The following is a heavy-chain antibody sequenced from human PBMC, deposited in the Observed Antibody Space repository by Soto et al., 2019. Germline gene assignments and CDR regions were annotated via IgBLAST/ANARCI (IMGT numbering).Heavy chain of an antibody. J-gene: IGHJ4*02. CDR1: GFSFSSYA. Sequence: GGSLRLSCVASGFSFSSYAMSWVRQAPGEGLEWVSVISGSDGSTYYAGSVKGRFTISRDDSKNTLYLQMNSLRAEDTAVYYCARDRERDAWYEDYWGQGTLVTVSS. V-gene: IGHV3-23*01. CDR3: ARDRERDAWYEDY. CDR2: ISGSDGST. D-gene: IGHD6-13*01.